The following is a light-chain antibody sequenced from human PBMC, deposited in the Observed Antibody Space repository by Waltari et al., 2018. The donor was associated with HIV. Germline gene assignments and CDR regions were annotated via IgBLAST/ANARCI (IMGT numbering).Light chain of an antibody. CDR2: WAS. J-gene: IGKJ2*01. Sequence: DIVMTQSPDYLAVSLGERATINCKSSQNILYSSNNKNYLAWYQQKPGQPPKLLIYWASTREFGVPDRFSGSGSGTDFTLTVSSLQAEDVAVYYCQQYYTTPHTFGQGTNLEIK. CDR3: QQYYTTPHT. CDR1: QNILYSSNNKNY. V-gene: IGKV4-1*01.